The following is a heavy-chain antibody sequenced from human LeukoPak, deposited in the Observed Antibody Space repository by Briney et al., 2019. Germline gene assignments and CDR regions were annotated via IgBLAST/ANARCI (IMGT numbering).Heavy chain of an antibody. CDR1: GFTFSSYA. J-gene: IGHJ4*02. Sequence: GGSLRLXCAASGFTFSSYAMSWVRQAPGKVLEWVSAISGSGGSTYYADSVKGRFTISRDNSKNTLYLQMNSLRAEDTAVYYCVKGDYYGSSGYFDYWGQGTLVTVSS. D-gene: IGHD3-22*01. V-gene: IGHV3-23*01. CDR3: VKGDYYGSSGYFDY. CDR2: ISGSGGST.